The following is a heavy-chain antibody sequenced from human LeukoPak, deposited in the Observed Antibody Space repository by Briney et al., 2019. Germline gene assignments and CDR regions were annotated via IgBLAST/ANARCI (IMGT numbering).Heavy chain of an antibody. V-gene: IGHV3-7*01. J-gene: IGHJ4*02. Sequence: GGSLRLSCAASGFPLSSYWMSWVRHAPGKGREGVAYIKQDGSEKYFVHSEKGRFTISRHNAKNSLYLQMNSLRAEDTAVYYCARDDGGTFDYWGQGTLVTVSS. D-gene: IGHD3-16*01. CDR2: IKQDGSEK. CDR3: ARDDGGTFDY. CDR1: GFPLSSYW.